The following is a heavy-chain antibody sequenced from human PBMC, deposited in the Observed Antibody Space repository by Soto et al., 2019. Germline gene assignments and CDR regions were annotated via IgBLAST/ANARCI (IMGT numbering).Heavy chain of an antibody. J-gene: IGHJ4*02. CDR3: ARGTTVETGSY. V-gene: IGHV1-3*01. Sequence: ASVKVSCKASGYTFTSYAMHWVRQAPGQRLEWMGWINAGNGNTKYSQKFQGRVTMTTDTSTSTAYMELRSLRSDDTAVYYCARGTTVETGSYWGQGTLVTVSS. D-gene: IGHD4-17*01. CDR1: GYTFTSYA. CDR2: INAGNGNT.